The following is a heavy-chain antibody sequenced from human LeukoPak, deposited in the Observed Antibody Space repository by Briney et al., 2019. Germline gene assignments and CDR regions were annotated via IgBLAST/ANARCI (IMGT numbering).Heavy chain of an antibody. D-gene: IGHD3-3*01. CDR1: GFTFSSYA. V-gene: IGHV3-30-3*01. J-gene: IGHJ4*02. CDR2: ISYDGSNK. Sequence: GRSLRLSCAASGFTFSSYAMHWVRQAPGKGLEWVAVISYDGSNKYYADSVKGRFTISRDNSKNTLYLQMNSLRAEDTAVYYCARDYYDFWSGYCKYWGQGTLVTVSS. CDR3: ARDYYDFWSGYCKY.